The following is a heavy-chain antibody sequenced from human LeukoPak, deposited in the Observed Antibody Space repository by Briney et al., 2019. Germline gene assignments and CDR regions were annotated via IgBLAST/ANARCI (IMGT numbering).Heavy chain of an antibody. J-gene: IGHJ4*02. CDR2: IRKVGSRQ. Sequence: QPGGSLRLSCAASGFTFSSFWMSWVRQAPGKGLEWVAKIRKVGSRQYYGDSVGGRFTISRDNAKNSLYLQMNSLRADDTAVYYCTRVSGGYDLSDYWGQGTLVTVSS. CDR3: TRVSGGYDLSDY. D-gene: IGHD3-3*01. V-gene: IGHV3-7*03. CDR1: GFTFSSFW.